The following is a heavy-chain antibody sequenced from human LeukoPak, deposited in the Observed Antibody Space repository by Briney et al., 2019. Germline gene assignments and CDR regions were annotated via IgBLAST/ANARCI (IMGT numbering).Heavy chain of an antibody. D-gene: IGHD2-15*01. Sequence: PGGSLRLSCAASGFTFSSYAMSWVPQAPGKGLEWVSGISGSGGSTYYADSVKGRFTISRDNSKNTLYLQMNSLRAEDTAVYYCARDGTVVVAATETDAFDIWGQGTMVTVSS. CDR2: ISGSGGST. CDR1: GFTFSSYA. CDR3: ARDGTVVVAATETDAFDI. V-gene: IGHV3-23*01. J-gene: IGHJ3*02.